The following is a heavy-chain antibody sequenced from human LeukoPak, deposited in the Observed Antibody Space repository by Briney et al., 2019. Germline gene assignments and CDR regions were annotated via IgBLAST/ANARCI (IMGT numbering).Heavy chain of an antibody. Sequence: SETLSLTCAVYGGSLKDNTWSWIRQPPGKGLEWIGEINHSGTTNYNPSLKSRVTMSLDTSKNQLSLKLNSVTAADTAVYYCARVPLRFLEAFDNWGQGTLVTVSS. CDR2: INHSGTT. CDR3: ARVPLRFLEAFDN. J-gene: IGHJ4*02. CDR1: GGSLKDNT. V-gene: IGHV4-34*01. D-gene: IGHD3-3*01.